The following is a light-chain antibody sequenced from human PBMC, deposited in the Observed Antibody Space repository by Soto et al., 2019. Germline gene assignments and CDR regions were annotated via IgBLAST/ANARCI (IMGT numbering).Light chain of an antibody. CDR3: QSYDAITVV. CDR2: EDK. J-gene: IGLJ2*01. CDR1: GGNIAANF. V-gene: IGLV6-57*04. Sequence: NFMLTQPHSVSESPGKTVTISCTRSGGNIAANFVHWYQQRPGSAPSLVIYEDKQRPSGVPDRFSGSIDSSSNSASLTISGLTTEDEADYFCQSYDAITVVFGGGTKLTVL.